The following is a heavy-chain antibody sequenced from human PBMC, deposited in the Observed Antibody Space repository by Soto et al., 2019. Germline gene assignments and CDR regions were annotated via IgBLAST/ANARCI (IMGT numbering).Heavy chain of an antibody. V-gene: IGHV1-18*01. CDR1: GYTFPSYG. CDR3: AGGSCTNGVCFPRNYYYSYMDV. Sequence: ASVKVSCKASGYTFPSYGISWVRQAPGQGLEWMGWISAYNGNKNYAQKLQGSVTMTPVTSTSKAYMELRSLRSDDTAVYYCAGGSCTNGVCFPRNYYYSYMDVWGKGTTVTVSS. CDR2: ISAYNGNK. D-gene: IGHD2-8*01. J-gene: IGHJ6*03.